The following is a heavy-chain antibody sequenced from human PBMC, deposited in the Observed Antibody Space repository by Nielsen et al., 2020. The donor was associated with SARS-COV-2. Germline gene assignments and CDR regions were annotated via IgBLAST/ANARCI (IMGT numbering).Heavy chain of an antibody. V-gene: IGHV1-8*02. D-gene: IGHD3-9*01. J-gene: IGHJ4*02. Sequence: ASVKVSCKASGYTFTSYDINWVRQATGQGLEWMGWMNPNSGNTGYAQKFQGRVTMTRNTSISTAYMELSSLRSEDTAVYYCARGGGYYDILTGHSGTYYFDYWGQGTLVTVSS. CDR3: ARGGGYYDILTGHSGTYYFDY. CDR2: MNPNSGNT. CDR1: GYTFTSYD.